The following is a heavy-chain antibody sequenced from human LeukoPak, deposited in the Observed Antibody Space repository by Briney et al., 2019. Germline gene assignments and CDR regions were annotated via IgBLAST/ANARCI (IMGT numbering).Heavy chain of an antibody. CDR1: GFTFSSYA. CDR2: ISYDGSNK. D-gene: IGHD1-7*01. J-gene: IGHJ4*02. CDR3: ASITGTPMRPLDY. Sequence: GGSLRLSCAASGFTFSSYAMHWVRQAPGKGLEWVAVISYDGSNKYYADSVKGRFTISRDNSKNTLYLQMNSLRAEDTAVYYCASITGTPMRPLDYWGQGTLVTVSS. V-gene: IGHV3-30*04.